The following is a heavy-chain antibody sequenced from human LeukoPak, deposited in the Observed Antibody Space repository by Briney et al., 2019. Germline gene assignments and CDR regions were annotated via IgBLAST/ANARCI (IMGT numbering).Heavy chain of an antibody. D-gene: IGHD4-17*01. CDR2: ISYDGSNK. CDR1: GFTFSSYG. CDR3: ARETGPTVFDC. Sequence: XRSXXXXXAASGFTFSSYGMHWVRQAPGKGLXGVAVISYDGSNKYYADSVKGRFTISRDNSKNTLYLQMNSLRAEDTAVYYCARETGPTVFDCWGQGTLVSVSS. V-gene: IGHV3-30*03. J-gene: IGHJ4*02.